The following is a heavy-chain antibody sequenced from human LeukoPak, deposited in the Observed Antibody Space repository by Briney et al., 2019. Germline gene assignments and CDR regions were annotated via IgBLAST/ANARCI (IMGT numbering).Heavy chain of an antibody. V-gene: IGHV3-7*01. CDR1: GFTFSNYW. J-gene: IGHJ6*03. Sequence: GGSLRLSCAASGFTFSNYWMSWVRQAPGKGLEWVASINQDGSGRFYVDSVKGRFTISRDNAKNSLYLQMSSLRAEDTAVYYCARDRIEQQRTLGRSTNYYSYYYMDVWGKGTTVTVSS. CDR3: ARDRIEQQRTLGRSTNYYSYYYMDV. D-gene: IGHD6-13*01. CDR2: INQDGSGR.